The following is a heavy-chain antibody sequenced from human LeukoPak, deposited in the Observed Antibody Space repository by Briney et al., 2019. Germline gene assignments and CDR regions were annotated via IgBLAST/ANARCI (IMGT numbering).Heavy chain of an antibody. CDR2: ITSSGATK. D-gene: IGHD6-19*01. V-gene: IGHV3-48*03. CDR1: GFSFSSYE. J-gene: IGHJ4*02. CDR3: VRESRSDWYVGYFDY. Sequence: GGSLRLSCAASGFSFSSYEMNWVRQAPGKGLEWISYITSSGATKYSADSVKGRLTISRDNAKNSLYLQMTSLRVEDTAFYYCVRESRSDWYVGYFDYWGRGTLVTVSS.